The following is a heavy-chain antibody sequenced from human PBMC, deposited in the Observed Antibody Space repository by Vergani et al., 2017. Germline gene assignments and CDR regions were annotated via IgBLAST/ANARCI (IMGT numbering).Heavy chain of an antibody. CDR1: GFSLSTSGEG. CDR3: AHRLYRNAYYDY. J-gene: IGHJ4*02. CDR2: IYWNDDK. D-gene: IGHD2-8*01. Sequence: QITLKESGPTLVKPTQTLTLTCSFSGFSLSTSGEGVGWIRQPPGKALEWLALIYWNDDKTYRPSLRNRLTITKDTPKNQVFLTMTDMDPLDTGTYYCAHRLYRNAYYDYLGQGTLVTASS. V-gene: IGHV2-5*01.